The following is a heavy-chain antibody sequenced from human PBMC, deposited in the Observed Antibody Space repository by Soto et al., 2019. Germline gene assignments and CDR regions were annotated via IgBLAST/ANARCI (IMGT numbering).Heavy chain of an antibody. J-gene: IGHJ4*02. CDR2: IFSSGST. Sequence: SETLSLTCTVSGGSINTFYWSWARQPAGKGLEWIGRIFSSGSTSFNPSLESRVAMSVDTSKNHFSLNLSSVTASDMAVYYCAREGSYSAYNFAHGIQLWSFDFWGQGALVIVSS. CDR3: AREGSYSAYNFAHGIQLWSFDF. V-gene: IGHV4-4*07. D-gene: IGHD5-18*01. CDR1: GGSINTFY.